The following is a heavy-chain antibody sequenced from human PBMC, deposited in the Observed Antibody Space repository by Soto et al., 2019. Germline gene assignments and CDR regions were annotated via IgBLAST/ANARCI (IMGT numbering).Heavy chain of an antibody. V-gene: IGHV4-38-2*01. CDR2: IYHSGST. J-gene: IGHJ5*02. Sequence: SETLSLTCAVSGYSISSGYYWGWIRQPPGKGLEWIGSIYHSGSTYYNPSLKSRVTISVDPSKNQFSLKLSSVTAADTAVYYCARGGSITTFITSVFDPWGQGTLVTVSS. D-gene: IGHD3-3*01. CDR3: ARGGSITTFITSVFDP. CDR1: GYSISSGYY.